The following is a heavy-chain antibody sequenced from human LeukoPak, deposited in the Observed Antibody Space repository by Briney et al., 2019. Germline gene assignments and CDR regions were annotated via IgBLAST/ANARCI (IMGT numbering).Heavy chain of an antibody. CDR3: ARDRGEGSSWYTAGDWFDP. CDR1: GGTFSSYA. D-gene: IGHD6-13*01. Sequence: GASVKVSCKASGGTFSSYAISWVRQAPGQGLEWMGGIIPIFGTANYAQKFQGRVTITADKSTSTAYMELSSLRSEDTAVYYCARDRGEGSSWYTAGDWFDPWGQGTLVTVSS. V-gene: IGHV1-69*06. J-gene: IGHJ5*02. CDR2: IIPIFGTA.